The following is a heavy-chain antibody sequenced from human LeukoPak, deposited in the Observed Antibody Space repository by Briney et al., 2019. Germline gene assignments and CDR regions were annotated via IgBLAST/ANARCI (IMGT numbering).Heavy chain of an antibody. Sequence: SLQVSCKNSGGTFSTSAITWVRQAPGQGLEWMGRIIPVLNITTYAQRFQGRVTITADTSTSTVYMELSSLRSEETAVYYCARDQGLTAPPPYGLDVWGQGTTVIVSS. J-gene: IGHJ6*02. V-gene: IGHV1-69*04. CDR2: IIPVLNIT. D-gene: IGHD5-18*01. CDR3: ARDQGLTAPPPYGLDV. CDR1: GGTFSTSA.